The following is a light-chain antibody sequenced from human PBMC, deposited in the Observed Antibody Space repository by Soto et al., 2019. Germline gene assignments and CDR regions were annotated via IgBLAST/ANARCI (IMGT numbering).Light chain of an antibody. CDR2: EVS. CDR3: SSYGGSNTFGV. J-gene: IGLJ1*01. Sequence: QSVLTQPPSASGSPGQSVTISCTGTSSDVGGYNYVSWYQQHPGKAPKLMIYEVSKRPSGVPDRFSGSKSGNTASLTVSGLQADDEADYYCSSYGGSNTFGVFGFGTKLNVL. V-gene: IGLV2-8*01. CDR1: SSDVGGYNY.